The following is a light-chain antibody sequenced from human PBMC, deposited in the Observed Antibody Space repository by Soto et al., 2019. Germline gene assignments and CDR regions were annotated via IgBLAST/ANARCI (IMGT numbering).Light chain of an antibody. V-gene: IGLV2-23*02. J-gene: IGLJ1*01. CDR3: CSYAGSSTFV. CDR1: SSDVGSYNL. CDR2: EVS. Sequence: SALTKPASVNGSPGQSITISKKRTSSDVGSYNLVSWYQQHPGKAPKLMIYEVSKRPSGVSNRFSGSKSGNTASLTISGLQAEDEADYYCCSYAGSSTFVFGTGTKVTVL.